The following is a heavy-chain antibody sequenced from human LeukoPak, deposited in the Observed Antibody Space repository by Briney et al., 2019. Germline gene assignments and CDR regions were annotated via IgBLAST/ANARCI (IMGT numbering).Heavy chain of an antibody. CDR3: ASLGAAARNFDY. J-gene: IGHJ4*02. CDR1: GGSFSGCY. D-gene: IGHD6-13*01. V-gene: IGHV4-34*01. CDR2: INHSGST. Sequence: PSETLSLTCAVYGGSFSGCYWSWIRQPPGKGLEWIGEINHSGSTNYNPSLKSRVTISVDTSKNQFSLKLSSVTAADTAVYYCASLGAAARNFDYWGQGTLVTVSS.